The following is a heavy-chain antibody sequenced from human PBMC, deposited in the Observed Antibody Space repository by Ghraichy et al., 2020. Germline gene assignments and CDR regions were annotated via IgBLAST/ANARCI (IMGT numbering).Heavy chain of an antibody. J-gene: IGHJ5*02. Sequence: SVKVSCKASGGTFSSYAISWVRQAPGQGLEWMGGIIPIFGTANYAQKFQGRVTITADESTSTAYMELSSLRSEDTAVYYCARGDCSGGSCYSEWFDPWGQGTLVTVSS. CDR2: IIPIFGTA. D-gene: IGHD2-15*01. CDR1: GGTFSSYA. CDR3: ARGDCSGGSCYSEWFDP. V-gene: IGHV1-69*13.